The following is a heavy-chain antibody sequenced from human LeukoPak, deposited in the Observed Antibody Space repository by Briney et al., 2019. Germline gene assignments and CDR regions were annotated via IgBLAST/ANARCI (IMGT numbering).Heavy chain of an antibody. D-gene: IGHD6-13*01. CDR3: AREDSSSWYSRGAFDI. V-gene: IGHV3-13*01. CDR2: IGTAGDT. CDR1: GFTFSSYD. J-gene: IGHJ3*02. Sequence: GGSLRLSCAASGFTFSSYDMHWVRQATGKGLELVSAIGTAGDTYYPGSVKGRFTISRDNSKNTLYLQMNSLRAEDTAVYYCAREDSSSWYSRGAFDIWGQGTMVTVSS.